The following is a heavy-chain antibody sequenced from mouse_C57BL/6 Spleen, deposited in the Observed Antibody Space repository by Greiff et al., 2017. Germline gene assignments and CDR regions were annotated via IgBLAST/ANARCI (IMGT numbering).Heavy chain of an antibody. CDR2: IDPETGGT. CDR1: GYTFTDYE. Sequence: QVQLQQSGAELVRPGASVTLSCKASGYTFTDYEMHWVKQTPVHGLEWIGAIDPETGGTAYNQKFKGKAILTADKSSSTAYMELRSLTSEDSAVYYCTRDTITTVVAGFDYWGQGTTLTVSS. J-gene: IGHJ2*01. D-gene: IGHD1-1*01. CDR3: TRDTITTVVAGFDY. V-gene: IGHV1-15*01.